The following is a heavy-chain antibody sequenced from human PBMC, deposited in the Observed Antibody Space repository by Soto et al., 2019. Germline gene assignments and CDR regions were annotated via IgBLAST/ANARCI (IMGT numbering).Heavy chain of an antibody. CDR2: ISAYNGNT. Sequence: GASVKVSWKASGYSFTSYGISWVRQAPGQGLEWMGWISAYNGNTNYAQKLQGRVTMTTDTSTSTAYMELRSLRSDDTAVYYCARDCPYRSTSCYPSFDYWGQGTLVTVSS. D-gene: IGHD2-2*01. CDR1: GYSFTSYG. J-gene: IGHJ4*02. CDR3: ARDCPYRSTSCYPSFDY. V-gene: IGHV1-18*01.